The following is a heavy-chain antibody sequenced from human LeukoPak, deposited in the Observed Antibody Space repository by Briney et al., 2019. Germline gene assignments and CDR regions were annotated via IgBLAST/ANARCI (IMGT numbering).Heavy chain of an antibody. Sequence: GRSLRLSCAVSGFTYTAYAMHWVRQGPGKGLEWVSGISWNSGSIGYADFVKGRFTISRDNAKNSLYLQMNSLKPEDTALYYCIKDTCSGGSCEGGLDNWGQGTLVTVSS. CDR3: IKDTCSGGSCEGGLDN. D-gene: IGHD2-15*01. CDR1: GFTYTAYA. CDR2: ISWNSGSI. V-gene: IGHV3-9*01. J-gene: IGHJ4*02.